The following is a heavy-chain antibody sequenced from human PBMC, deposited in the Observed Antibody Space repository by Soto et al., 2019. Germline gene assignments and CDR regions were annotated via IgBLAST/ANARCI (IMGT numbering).Heavy chain of an antibody. D-gene: IGHD3-16*01. CDR1: GLSFSSYH. Sequence: PXETLSLTCAVDGLSFSSYHWSWIRQTPGKGLEWIGEINHLTTTNYNPSLKSRVIISLDTPKNQFSLKLSSVTAADTAVYYCARGYDTTLAPIFWGQGILVTVSS. CDR3: ARGYDTTLAPIF. CDR2: INHLTTT. J-gene: IGHJ4*02. V-gene: IGHV4-34*01.